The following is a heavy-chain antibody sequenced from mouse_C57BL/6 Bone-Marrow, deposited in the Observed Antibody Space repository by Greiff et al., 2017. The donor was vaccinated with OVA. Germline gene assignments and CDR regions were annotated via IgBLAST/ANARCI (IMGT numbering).Heavy chain of an antibody. CDR2: IHPNSGST. CDR3: AREITTIYYYAMDY. V-gene: IGHV1-64*01. CDR1: GYTFTSYW. Sequence: QVQLQQPGAELVKPGASVKLSCKASGYTFTSYWMHWVKQRPGQGLEWIGMIHPNSGSTNYNEKFKSKATLTVDKSSSTAYMQLSSLTSEDSAVYYCAREITTIYYYAMDYWGQGTSVTVSS. J-gene: IGHJ4*01. D-gene: IGHD2-4*01.